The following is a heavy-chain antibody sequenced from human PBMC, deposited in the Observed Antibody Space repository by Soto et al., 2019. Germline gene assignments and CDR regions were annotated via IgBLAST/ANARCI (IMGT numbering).Heavy chain of an antibody. D-gene: IGHD2-15*01. CDR2: MNPNSGNT. Sequence: ASVKVSCKASGYTFTSYDINWVRQATGQGLEWMGWMNPNSGNTGYAQKFQGRVTMTRNTSISTAYMELSSLRSEDTAVYYCARGGEEYCSGGSCLYWFDPWGQGTLVTVSS. CDR3: ARGGEEYCSGGSCLYWFDP. CDR1: GYTFTSYD. V-gene: IGHV1-8*01. J-gene: IGHJ5*02.